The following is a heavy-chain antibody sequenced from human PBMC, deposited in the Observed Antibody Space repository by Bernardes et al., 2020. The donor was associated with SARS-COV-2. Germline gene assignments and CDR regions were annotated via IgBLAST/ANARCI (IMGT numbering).Heavy chain of an antibody. CDR2: INHSGST. J-gene: IGHJ5*02. CDR1: GGSLSGYY. D-gene: IGHD3-10*01. Sequence: SETLSLTCAVYGGSLSGYYWSWIRQPPGKGLEWIGEINHSGSTNYNPSLKSRVTISVDTSKNQFSLKLSSVTAADTAVYYCARAAYGRGVVRGVDNWFDPWGQGTLVTVSS. V-gene: IGHV4-34*01. CDR3: ARAAYGRGVVRGVDNWFDP.